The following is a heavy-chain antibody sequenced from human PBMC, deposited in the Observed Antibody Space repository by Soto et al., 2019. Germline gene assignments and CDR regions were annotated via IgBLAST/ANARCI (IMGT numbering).Heavy chain of an antibody. J-gene: IGHJ4*02. CDR1: GNTHTIYF. V-gene: IGHV1-2*02. CDR3: ARGGSYYAN. CDR2: INSVSGGT. D-gene: IGHD3-16*01. Sequence: GASVKVSCKASGNTHTIYFIHWLRQAPGQGLEWMGWINSVSGGTNYAPRFRGRVSMTRDTSSATAFMDLSGLRSDDTAVYYCARGGSYYANWGQGTLVTVSS.